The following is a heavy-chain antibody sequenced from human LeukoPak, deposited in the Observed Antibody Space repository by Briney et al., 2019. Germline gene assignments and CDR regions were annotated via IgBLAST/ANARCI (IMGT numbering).Heavy chain of an antibody. CDR1: GGSFRGYY. D-gene: IGHD6-13*01. V-gene: IGHV4-34*01. CDR2: INHSGST. CDR3: ARRGSWSLAH. J-gene: IGHJ4*02. Sequence: PSETLSLTCAVYGGSFRGYYWSWIRQPPGKGLEWIGEINHSGSTNYNPSLNSRVTISVDASKNHFSLKLSSVTAADTGVYYCARRGSWSLAHWGQGTLVTVSS.